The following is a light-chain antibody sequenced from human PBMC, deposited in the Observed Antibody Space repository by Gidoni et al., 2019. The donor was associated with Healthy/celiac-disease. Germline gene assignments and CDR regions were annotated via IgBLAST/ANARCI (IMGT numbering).Light chain of an antibody. Sequence: DIVLTQSPATLSVSPGERATLPCRSSQSVSSYLAWYRQKPGQAPRLRIKEASNWSTGIPARLRGGGSGTNLLLTIGSLRPEKLAVYNGQRRINCLTFGGGTKVEIK. V-gene: IGKV3-11*01. CDR1: QSVSSY. J-gene: IGKJ4*01. CDR2: EAS. CDR3: QRRINCLT.